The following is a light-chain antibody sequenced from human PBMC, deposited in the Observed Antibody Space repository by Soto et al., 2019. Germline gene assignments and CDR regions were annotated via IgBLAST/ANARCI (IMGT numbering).Light chain of an antibody. Sequence: QSVLTRPASVSGSPGQSIAISCTGTSNDVGGYNFVSWYQQHPGKAPKLIVHEVSNRPSGVSDRFSGSKSGNTASLAIFWHQADDGGDCFCGTHITYQTRVFGTGTKVTGL. J-gene: IGLJ1*01. V-gene: IGLV2-14*01. CDR2: EVS. CDR3: GTHITYQTRV. CDR1: SNDVGGYNF.